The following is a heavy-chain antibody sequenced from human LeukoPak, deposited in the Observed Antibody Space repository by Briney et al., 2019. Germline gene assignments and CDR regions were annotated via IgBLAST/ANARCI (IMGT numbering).Heavy chain of an antibody. D-gene: IGHD1-14*01. CDR3: ARSNQADDY. V-gene: IGHV3-74*01. J-gene: IGHJ4*02. Sequence: PGGSLRLSCAASGFTFSSYWMHWVRQVPGKGLVWVARINPGGSSITYADSVKGRSTISRDNATNTLYLQMDSLRAEDTGVYYCARSNQADDYWGQGTLVTVSS. CDR2: INPGGSSI. CDR1: GFTFSSYW.